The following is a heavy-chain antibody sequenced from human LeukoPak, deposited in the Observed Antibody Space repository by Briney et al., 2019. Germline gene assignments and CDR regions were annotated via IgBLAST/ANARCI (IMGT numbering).Heavy chain of an antibody. J-gene: IGHJ6*02. CDR2: INHSGST. Sequence: SETLSLTCAVYGGSFSGYCWSWIRQPPGKGLEWIGEINHSGSTNYSPSLKSRVTISVDTSKNQFSLKLSSVTAADTAVYYCARDRKYYYGMDVWGQGTTVTVSS. CDR1: GGSFSGYC. V-gene: IGHV4-34*01. CDR3: ARDRKYYYGMDV.